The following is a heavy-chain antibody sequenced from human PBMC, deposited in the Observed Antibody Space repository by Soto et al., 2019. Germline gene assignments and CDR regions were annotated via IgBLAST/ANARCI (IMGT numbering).Heavy chain of an antibody. Sequence: PSETLSLTCTVSGGSISSYYWSWIRQPPGKGLEWIGYIYYSGSTNYNPSLKSRVTISVDTSKNQFSLKLSSVTAADTAVYYCARGYYDSSGYFDYWCQGTLVTVSS. CDR3: ARGYYDSSGYFDY. CDR1: GGSISSYY. J-gene: IGHJ4*02. CDR2: IYYSGST. V-gene: IGHV4-59*01. D-gene: IGHD3-22*01.